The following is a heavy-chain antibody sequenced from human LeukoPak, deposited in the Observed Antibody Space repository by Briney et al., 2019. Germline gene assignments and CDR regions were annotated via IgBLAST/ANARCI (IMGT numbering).Heavy chain of an antibody. V-gene: IGHV4-4*07. D-gene: IGHD1/OR15-1a*01. J-gene: IGHJ3*02. CDR2: VYPSGNT. CDR1: GDSISTHF. Sequence: SETLSLTCTVSGDSISTHFWSWIRQPAGKGLELIGRVYPSGNTNYNPSLKSRVTMSIDTSKNQFSLNLKSATAADTAVYFCARGLYWNIDAFDIWGQGTMVTVSS. CDR3: ARGLYWNIDAFDI.